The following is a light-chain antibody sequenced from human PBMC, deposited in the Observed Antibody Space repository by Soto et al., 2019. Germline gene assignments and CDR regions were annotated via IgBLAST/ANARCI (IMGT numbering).Light chain of an antibody. J-gene: IGLJ3*02. Sequence: QLVLTQSSSASASLGSSVRLTCTLSSGHRSYIIAWHQQQPGKAPRYLMKLEGSGSYNKGSGVPDRFSGSSSGADRYLTISNLQSEDEADYYCETWSTDIRVFGGGTKLTVL. V-gene: IGLV4-60*03. CDR3: ETWSTDIRV. CDR2: LEGSGSY. CDR1: SGHRSYI.